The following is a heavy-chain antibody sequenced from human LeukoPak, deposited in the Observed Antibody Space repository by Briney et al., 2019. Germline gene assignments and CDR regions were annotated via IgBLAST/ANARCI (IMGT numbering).Heavy chain of an antibody. CDR2: INPNSGGS. J-gene: IGHJ4*02. Sequence: PSVKVFCKASGYIFTDYYMHWVRQAPGQGLEWMGRINPNSGGSNNAQKFQGRVTMTRDTSISTAYMELSRLRSDDTAVYYCARVASSGWYDLYYFDYWGQGTLVTVSS. D-gene: IGHD6-19*01. CDR1: GYIFTDYY. CDR3: ARVASSGWYDLYYFDY. V-gene: IGHV1-2*06.